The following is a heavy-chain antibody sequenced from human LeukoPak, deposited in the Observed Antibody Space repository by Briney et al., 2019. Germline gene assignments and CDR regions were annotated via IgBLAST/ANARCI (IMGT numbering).Heavy chain of an antibody. V-gene: IGHV4-61*02. J-gene: IGHJ4*02. D-gene: IGHD3-22*01. CDR1: GGSISSGTYY. CDR2: IYTTGST. CDR3: ARVTSGGYYNC. Sequence: SETLSLTCTVSGGSISSGTYYWTWIRQPAGKGLEWIGRIYTTGSTNYNPSLKSRVTMSTDTSKNQFSLKLSSVTAADTAVYYCARVTSGGYYNCWGQGTLVTVSS.